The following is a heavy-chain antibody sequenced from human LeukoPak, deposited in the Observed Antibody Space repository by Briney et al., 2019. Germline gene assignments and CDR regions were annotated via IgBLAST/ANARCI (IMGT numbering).Heavy chain of an antibody. CDR1: GGSFSGYY. J-gene: IGHJ5*02. Sequence: SETLSLTCAVYGGSFSGYYWSWIRQPPGKGLEWIGEINHSGSTNYNPSLKSRVTISVDTSKNQFSLKLSSVTAADTAVYYCARGPRRGNQLLYRFDPWGQGTLVTVSS. V-gene: IGHV4-34*01. CDR3: ARGPRRGNQLLYRFDP. D-gene: IGHD2-2*02. CDR2: INHSGST.